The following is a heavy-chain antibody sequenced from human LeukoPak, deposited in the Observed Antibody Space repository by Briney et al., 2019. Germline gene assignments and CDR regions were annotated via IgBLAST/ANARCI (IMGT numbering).Heavy chain of an antibody. Sequence: GGSLRLSCAASGFTFSHYGMHWVRQAPGKGLEWVAVICYGGSKKYYADSVKGRFTISRDNSKNTLYLQMNSLRAEDTAVYYSARDGPLTGWSLGNGFDVWGQGTMVIVSS. CDR2: ICYGGSKK. V-gene: IGHV3-33*01. D-gene: IGHD6-19*01. CDR3: ARDGPLTGWSLGNGFDV. J-gene: IGHJ3*01. CDR1: GFTFSHYG.